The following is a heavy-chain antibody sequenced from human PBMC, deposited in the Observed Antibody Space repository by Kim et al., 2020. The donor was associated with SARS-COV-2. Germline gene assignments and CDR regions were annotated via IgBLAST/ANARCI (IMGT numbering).Heavy chain of an antibody. D-gene: IGHD3-16*01. CDR2: IKQDGSEK. CDR1: GFTFSSYW. Sequence: GGSLRLSCAASGFTFSSYWMSWVRQAPGKGLEWVANIKQDGSEKYYVDSVKGRFTISRDNAKNSLYLQMNSLRAEDTAVYYCARAMLWGPSVFDYWGQGTLVTVSS. J-gene: IGHJ4*02. CDR3: ARAMLWGPSVFDY. V-gene: IGHV3-7*01.